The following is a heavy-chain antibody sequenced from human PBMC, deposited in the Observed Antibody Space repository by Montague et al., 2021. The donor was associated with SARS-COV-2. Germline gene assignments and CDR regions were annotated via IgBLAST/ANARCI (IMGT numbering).Heavy chain of an antibody. Sequence: PALVKPTQTLTLTCTFSGFSLSTSGMCVGWIRQPPGKALEWLALIDWDDDKYYSTSLKTRLTISKDTSKNQVVLTMTNMDPVDTATYYCARTSVEMATIGAYYYYGMDVWGQGTTVTVSS. V-gene: IGHV2-70*01. CDR2: IDWDDDK. J-gene: IGHJ6*02. D-gene: IGHD5-24*01. CDR1: GFSLSTSGMC. CDR3: ARTSVEMATIGAYYYYGMDV.